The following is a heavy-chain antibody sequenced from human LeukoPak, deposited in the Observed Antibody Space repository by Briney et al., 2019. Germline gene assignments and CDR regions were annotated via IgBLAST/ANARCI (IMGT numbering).Heavy chain of an antibody. CDR2: INHSGST. Sequence: SETLSLTCAVYGGSFSGYYWSWIRQPPGKGLEWIGEINHSGSTNYNPSLKSRVTISVDTSKNQFSLKLSSVTAADTAVYYCARRLRGDYGDYWGQGTLVTVSS. D-gene: IGHD4-17*01. CDR3: ARRLRGDYGDY. V-gene: IGHV4-34*01. J-gene: IGHJ4*02. CDR1: GGSFSGYY.